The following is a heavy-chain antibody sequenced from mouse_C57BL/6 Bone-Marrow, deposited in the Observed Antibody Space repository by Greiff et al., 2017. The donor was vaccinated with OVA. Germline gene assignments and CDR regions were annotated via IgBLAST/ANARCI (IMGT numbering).Heavy chain of an antibody. CDR1: GFNIKDDY. J-gene: IGHJ4*01. D-gene: IGHD2-2*01. CDR3: TRGGSTMVTPYAMDY. Sequence: VQLQQSGAELVRPGASVKLSCTASGFNIKDDYMHWVKQRPEQGLAWIGWLDPENGDTEYASKFQGKATITADTSSNTAYLQLSSLTSEDTAVYYCTRGGSTMVTPYAMDYWGQGTSVTVSS. V-gene: IGHV14-4*01. CDR2: LDPENGDT.